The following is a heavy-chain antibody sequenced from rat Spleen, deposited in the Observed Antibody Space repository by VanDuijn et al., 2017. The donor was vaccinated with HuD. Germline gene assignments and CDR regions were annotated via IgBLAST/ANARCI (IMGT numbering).Heavy chain of an antibody. CDR3: TRERVPGFAFYFDY. J-gene: IGHJ2*01. Sequence: QVQLKESGPGLVEPSQTLSLTCTISGFSLTNNGVSWVRQPPGKDLEWMGGTWGDGSTNYNSALKSRLSISRDTSKSQVFLKMNSLQTEDTAIYFCTRERVPGFAFYFDYWGQGVMVTVSS. V-gene: IGHV2-1*01. CDR2: TWGDGST. D-gene: IGHD1-4*01. CDR1: GFSLTNNG.